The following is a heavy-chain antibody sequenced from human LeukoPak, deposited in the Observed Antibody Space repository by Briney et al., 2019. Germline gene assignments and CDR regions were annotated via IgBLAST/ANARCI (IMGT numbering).Heavy chain of an antibody. J-gene: IGHJ3*02. D-gene: IGHD2-15*01. CDR2: ISGSGGST. CDR3: ARGFLYCSGGSCFPDAFDI. Sequence: GGSLRLSCAASGFTFSSYAMSWVRQAPGKGLEWVSAISGSGGSTYYADSVKGRFTISRDNSKNTLYLQMNSLRAEDTAVYYCARGFLYCSGGSCFPDAFDIWGQGTMVTVSS. V-gene: IGHV3-23*01. CDR1: GFTFSSYA.